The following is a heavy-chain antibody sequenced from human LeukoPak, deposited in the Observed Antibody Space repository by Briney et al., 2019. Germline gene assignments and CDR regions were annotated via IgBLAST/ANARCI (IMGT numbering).Heavy chain of an antibody. Sequence: GESLKISCKGSGYSFTSYWIGWVRQMPGKGLEWMGIIYPGDSDTRYSPSFQGQVTISADKSISTAYLQWSSLKASDTAMYYCATQDLSSSWYGLGAFDIWGQGTMVTVSS. CDR2: IYPGDSDT. CDR1: GYSFTSYW. D-gene: IGHD6-13*01. CDR3: ATQDLSSSWYGLGAFDI. J-gene: IGHJ3*02. V-gene: IGHV5-51*01.